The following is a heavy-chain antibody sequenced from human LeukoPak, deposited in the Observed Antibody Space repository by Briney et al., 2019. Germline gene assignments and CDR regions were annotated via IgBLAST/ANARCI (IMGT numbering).Heavy chain of an antibody. CDR2: INHSGST. D-gene: IGHD3-22*01. J-gene: IGHJ1*01. CDR3: ARGRGDSSGYYYFQH. V-gene: IGHV4-34*01. CDR1: GGSFSGYY. Sequence: PSETLSLTCAVYGGSFSGYYWSWIRQPPGKGLEWIGEINHSGSTNYNPSLKSRVTISVDTSKNQFSLKLSSVTAADTAVYYCARGRGDSSGYYYFQHWGQGTLVTVSS.